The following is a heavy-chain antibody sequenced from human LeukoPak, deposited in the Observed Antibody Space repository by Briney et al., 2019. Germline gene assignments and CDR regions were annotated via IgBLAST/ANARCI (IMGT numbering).Heavy chain of an antibody. D-gene: IGHD4-17*01. V-gene: IGHV4-59*01. CDR3: AREDPQTTVPEGMDV. Sequence: SETLSLTCTGSGGSIRYYYWSWVRQAPGKGLEWVGYIYYSGTTNYNPSPKSPVTISADTSKNPFSLQLRSVTAADTAVYYCAREDPQTTVPEGMDVWGQGTTVTVSS. CDR1: GGSIRYYY. J-gene: IGHJ6*02. CDR2: IYYSGTT.